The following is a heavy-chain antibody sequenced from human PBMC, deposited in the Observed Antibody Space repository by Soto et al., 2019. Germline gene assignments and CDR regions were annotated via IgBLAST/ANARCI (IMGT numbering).Heavy chain of an antibody. J-gene: IGHJ4*02. D-gene: IGHD6-13*01. CDR2: ISVSGNII. CDR3: VRDTMRASAAASLDY. Sequence: GGSLRLSCAASGFTFSTYECNWVRQAPGRGLEWISYISVSGNIIKYADSVKGRFTISRDNAENSLHLHMSSLRVDDTAVYFCVRDTMRASAAASLDYWGQGTQVTVYS. CDR1: GFTFSTYE. V-gene: IGHV3-48*03.